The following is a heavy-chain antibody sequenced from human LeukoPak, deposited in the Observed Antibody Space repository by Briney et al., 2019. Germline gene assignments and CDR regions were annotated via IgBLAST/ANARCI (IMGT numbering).Heavy chain of an antibody. CDR1: GFVFVDFC. CDR2: LSFGGVRVQ. J-gene: IGHJ4*02. CDR3: ARDGWIEIPDYLDY. V-gene: IGHV3-30*04. Sequence: GGSLCLSRPPSGFVFVDFCSHWARQAPGKGPECLAVLSFGGVRVQFYSDGMKGRFSVSRDNSKNTVYHQMNSLTPEHTAVYYCARDGWIEIPDYLDYWGEGILVSAS. D-gene: IGHD2-21*01.